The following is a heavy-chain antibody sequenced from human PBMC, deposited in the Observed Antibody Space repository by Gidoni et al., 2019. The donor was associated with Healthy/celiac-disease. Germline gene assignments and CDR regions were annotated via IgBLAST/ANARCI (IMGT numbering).Heavy chain of an antibody. CDR2: IRSKAYGGTT. J-gene: IGHJ4*02. Sequence: EVQLVESGGGLVKPGRSLRLSCTASGFTFGDYAMSWFRQAPGKGLEWVGFIRSKAYGGTTEYAASVKGRFTISRDDSKSIAYLQMNSLKTEDTAVYYCTRDLEGYTAMVTDPGLWGQGTLVTVSS. CDR3: TRDLEGYTAMVTDPGL. V-gene: IGHV3-49*05. CDR1: GFTFGDYA. D-gene: IGHD5-18*01.